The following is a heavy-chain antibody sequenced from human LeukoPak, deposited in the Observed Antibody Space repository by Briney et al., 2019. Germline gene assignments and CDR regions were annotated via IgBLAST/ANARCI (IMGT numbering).Heavy chain of an antibody. J-gene: IGHJ4*02. CDR3: AREGGGFDF. CDR2: IFTSGNT. CDR1: GGSISSGSYY. V-gene: IGHV4-61*02. D-gene: IGHD3-16*01. Sequence: PSETLSLTCTVSGGSISSGSYYWSWIRQPAGKGLEWIGRIFTSGNTYYNPSLKSRVIMSVDTSKNQFSLKLSSVTAADTAVYYCAREGGGFDFWGQGTLVTVSS.